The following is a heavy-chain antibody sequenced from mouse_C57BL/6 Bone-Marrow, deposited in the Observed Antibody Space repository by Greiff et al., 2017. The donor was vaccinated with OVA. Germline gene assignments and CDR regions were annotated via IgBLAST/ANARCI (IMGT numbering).Heavy chain of an antibody. Sequence: VQLQQSGPELVKPGASVKISCKASGYAFSSSWMNWVKQRPGKGLEWIGRIYPGDGATNYNGKFKGKATLTADKSSSTAYMQLSSLTSEDAAVYFGARSTGDDDYDVDYWGQGTTLTVSS. CDR1: GYAFSSSW. V-gene: IGHV1-82*01. CDR2: IYPGDGAT. D-gene: IGHD2-4*01. CDR3: ARSTGDDDYDVDY. J-gene: IGHJ2*01.